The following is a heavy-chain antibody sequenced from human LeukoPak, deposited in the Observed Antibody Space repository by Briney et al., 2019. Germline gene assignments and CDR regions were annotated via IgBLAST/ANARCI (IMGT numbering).Heavy chain of an antibody. CDR1: GYSISSGYY. CDR3: ASRSGWSYFDY. D-gene: IGHD6-19*01. CDR2: IYHSGST. Sequence: SETLSLTCAVSGYSISSGYYWGWIRQPPGKGLEWIGSIYHSGSTYYNPSLKSRVTTSVDTSKHQFSLKLSSVTAADTAVYYCASRSGWSYFDYWGQGTLVTVSS. V-gene: IGHV4-38-2*01. J-gene: IGHJ4*02.